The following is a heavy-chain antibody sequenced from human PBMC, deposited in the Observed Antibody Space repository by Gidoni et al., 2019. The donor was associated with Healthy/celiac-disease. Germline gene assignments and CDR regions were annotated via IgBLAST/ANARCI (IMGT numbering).Heavy chain of an antibody. V-gene: IGHV1-8*01. J-gene: IGHJ4*02. Sequence: QVQLVQSGAEVQKPAASVKVSCTASGYTFTSYDINWVRQATGQGLEWMGWMNPNSGNTGYAQKFQGRVTMTRNTSISTAYMELSSRRSEDTAVYYCASGTIGGYGDLDYWGQGTLVTVSS. CDR3: ASGTIGGYGDLDY. CDR1: GYTFTSYD. D-gene: IGHD3-9*01. CDR2: MNPNSGNT.